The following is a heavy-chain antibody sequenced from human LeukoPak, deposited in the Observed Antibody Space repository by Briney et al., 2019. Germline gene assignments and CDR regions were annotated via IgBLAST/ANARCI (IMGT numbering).Heavy chain of an antibody. J-gene: IGHJ3*02. CDR2: INPSGGST. Sequence: ASVKVSCKASGYTFTSYYMHWVRQAPGQGLEWMGIINPSGGSTSYAQKFQGRVTMTTDTSTSTAYMELRSLRSDDTAVYYCAGDAFDIWGQGTMVTVSS. CDR1: GYTFTSYY. V-gene: IGHV1-46*01. CDR3: AGDAFDI.